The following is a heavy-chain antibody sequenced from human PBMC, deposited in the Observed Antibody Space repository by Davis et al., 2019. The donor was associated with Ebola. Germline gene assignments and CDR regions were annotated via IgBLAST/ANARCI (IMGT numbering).Heavy chain of an antibody. CDR1: GYTFTAYY. V-gene: IGHV1-46*03. CDR3: ARDIGSSSPDGMDV. D-gene: IGHD6-13*01. CDR2: VNPIGGVT. Sequence: ASVTVSCKASGYTFTAYYIHWVRQAPGQGLEWMGVVNPIGGVTTFAQKFQDRVTMTRDTSTSTVYMELSSLRSEDTAVYYCARDIGSSSPDGMDVWGQGTTVTVSS. J-gene: IGHJ6*02.